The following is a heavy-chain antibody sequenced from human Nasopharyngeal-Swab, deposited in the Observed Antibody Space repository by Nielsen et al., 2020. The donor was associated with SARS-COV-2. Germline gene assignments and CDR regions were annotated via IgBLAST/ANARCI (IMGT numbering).Heavy chain of an antibody. Sequence: GSLRLPCTVSGGSISSSSYYWGWIRQPPGKGLEWIGSIYYSGSTYYNPSLKSRVTISVDTSKNQFSLKLSSVTAADTAVYYCAREGSHYDPHGMDVWGQGTTVTVSS. CDR3: AREGSHYDPHGMDV. CDR1: GGSISSSSYY. D-gene: IGHD3-3*01. J-gene: IGHJ6*02. V-gene: IGHV4-39*07. CDR2: IYYSGST.